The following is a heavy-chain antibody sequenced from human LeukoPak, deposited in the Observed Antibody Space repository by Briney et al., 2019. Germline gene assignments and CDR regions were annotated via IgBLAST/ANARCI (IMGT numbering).Heavy chain of an antibody. V-gene: IGHV1-2*02. CDR3: ARVFIGSGSYYSAAYDY. CDR1: GYTFTGYY. CDR2: INPNSGGT. Sequence: GASVKVSCKASGYTFTGYYMHWVRQAPGQGLEWMGWINPNSGGTNYAQKFQGRVTMTRDTSISTAYMELNRLRFDDTAVYYCARVFIGSGSYYSAAYDYWGQGTLVTVSS. J-gene: IGHJ4*02. D-gene: IGHD3-10*01.